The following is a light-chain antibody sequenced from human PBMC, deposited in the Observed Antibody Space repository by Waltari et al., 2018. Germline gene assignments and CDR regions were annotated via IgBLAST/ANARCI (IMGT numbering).Light chain of an antibody. CDR1: SSDVGGSNY. J-gene: IGLJ2*01. CDR2: DVS. Sequence: QSALTQPASVSGSPGQSTTISCTGTSSDVGGSNYVPWYQQYPGKAPKLILFDVSRWPSGVSNRFSGSKSGNTASLTISGLQAEDEADYYCSSYTTTSAIIFGGGTTLTVL. CDR3: SSYTTTSAII. V-gene: IGLV2-14*03.